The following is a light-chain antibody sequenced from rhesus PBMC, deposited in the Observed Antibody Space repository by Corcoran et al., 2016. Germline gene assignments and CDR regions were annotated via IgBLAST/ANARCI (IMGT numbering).Light chain of an antibody. CDR3: QQRNNYPVT. V-gene: IGKV1-25*01. J-gene: IGKJ4*01. CDR2: KAS. CDR1: QGISSS. Sequence: DIQMTQSPSSLSASVGDRVIITCRASQGISSSLAWYQQQPGKAPTLLIYKASTLGSGVPSRFSGSGSGTGFTLTISRLQPEDFATYYCQQRNNYPVTFGGGTKVEIK.